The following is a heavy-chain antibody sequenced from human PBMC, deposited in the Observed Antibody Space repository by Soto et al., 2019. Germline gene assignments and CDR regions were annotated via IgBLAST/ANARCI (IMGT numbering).Heavy chain of an antibody. D-gene: IGHD3-3*01. Sequence: QLHLVQSGAVVKKPGASVTVSCSASGYPVTAYYMHWVRQAPGRGLEWMGGINPATGAAKYTHTSRGRVTRTRDTSTSTAFMEPSRLPSGDPAVFYWARGGGVGVAASAAFEMWGQGTLVTVSS. CDR1: GYPVTAYY. CDR3: ARGGGVGVAASAAFEM. V-gene: IGHV1-2*02. CDR2: INPATGAA. J-gene: IGHJ3*02.